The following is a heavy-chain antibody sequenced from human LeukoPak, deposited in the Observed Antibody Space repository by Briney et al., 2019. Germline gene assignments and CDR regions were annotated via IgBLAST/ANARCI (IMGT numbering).Heavy chain of an antibody. CDR3: ARDSMTYYDFWSGSDY. J-gene: IGHJ4*02. D-gene: IGHD3-3*01. V-gene: IGHV1-18*01. Sequence: ASVEVSCKASGYTFTSYGISWVRQAPGQGLEWMGWISAYNGNTNYAQKLQGRVTMTTGTSTSTAYMELRSLRSDDTAVYYCARDSMTYYDFWSGSDYWGQGTLVTVSS. CDR1: GYTFTSYG. CDR2: ISAYNGNT.